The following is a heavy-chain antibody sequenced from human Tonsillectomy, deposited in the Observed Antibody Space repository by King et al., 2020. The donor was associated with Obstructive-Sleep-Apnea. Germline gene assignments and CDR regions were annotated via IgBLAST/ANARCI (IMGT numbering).Heavy chain of an antibody. Sequence: QLVQSGGGLVQPGGSLRLSCAASGFTFSSMSWVRQAPGKGLEWVSGISGSGGSTYYADSVKGRFTISRDNSKNTLYLQMNSLRVEDTAVYYCAKDILTGNYYFDYWGQGTLVTVSS. J-gene: IGHJ4*02. CDR2: ISGSGGST. V-gene: IGHV3-23*04. D-gene: IGHD3-9*01. CDR1: GFTFSS. CDR3: AKDILTGNYYFDY.